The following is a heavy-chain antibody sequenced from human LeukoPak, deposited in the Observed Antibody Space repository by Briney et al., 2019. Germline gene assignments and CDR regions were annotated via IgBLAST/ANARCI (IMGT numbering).Heavy chain of an antibody. Sequence: ASVKVSCKASGYTFTSYGISWVRQAPGPGLEWMGWISAYNGNTNYAQKLQGRVTMTTDTSTSTAYMELSSLRSEDTAVYYCATEGAAAGTALDYWGQGTLVTVSS. J-gene: IGHJ4*02. CDR2: ISAYNGNT. CDR3: ATEGAAAGTALDY. V-gene: IGHV1-18*01. D-gene: IGHD6-13*01. CDR1: GYTFTSYG.